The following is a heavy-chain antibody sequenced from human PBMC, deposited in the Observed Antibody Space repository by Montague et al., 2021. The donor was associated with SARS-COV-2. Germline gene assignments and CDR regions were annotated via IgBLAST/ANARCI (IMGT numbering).Heavy chain of an antibody. CDR2: IKQDGSEK. CDR1: GFTFSSYW. D-gene: IGHD6-13*01. CDR3: ARDPYSSSWFDAFDI. J-gene: IGHJ3*02. V-gene: IGHV3-7*01. Sequence: RLSWSASGFTFSSYWMSWVRQAPGKGLEWVANIKQDGSEKYYVDSVKGRFTISRDNAKNPLYLQMNSLRAEDTAVYYCARDPYSSSWFDAFDIWGQGTMVTVSS.